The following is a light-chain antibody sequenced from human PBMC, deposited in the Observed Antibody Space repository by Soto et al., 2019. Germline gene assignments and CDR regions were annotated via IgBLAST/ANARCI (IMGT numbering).Light chain of an antibody. CDR3: AAWDDSLSGRV. Sequence: QSVLTQPPSASGTPGQRVTISCSGSSSNIRSNYVYWYQQLPGTAPKLLIYRSNQRPSGVPDRFSGSKSGTSASLAISGLRSEDEADYYCAAWDDSLSGRVFGGGTKLTVL. V-gene: IGLV1-47*01. CDR1: SSNIRSNY. CDR2: RSN. J-gene: IGLJ2*01.